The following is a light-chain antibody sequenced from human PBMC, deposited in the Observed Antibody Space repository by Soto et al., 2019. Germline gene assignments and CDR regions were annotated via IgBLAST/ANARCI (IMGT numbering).Light chain of an antibody. CDR3: QQYNNWPRRT. CDR2: GAS. CDR1: QSVSSN. V-gene: IGKV3-15*01. Sequence: EIVMTQSPATQSVSPGERATLSCRASQSVSSNLAWYQQKPGQAPRLLIYGASTRATGIPARFSGSGSGTEFTLTISSLQSEDFAVYYCQQYNNWPRRTFGQGTKVEIK. J-gene: IGKJ1*01.